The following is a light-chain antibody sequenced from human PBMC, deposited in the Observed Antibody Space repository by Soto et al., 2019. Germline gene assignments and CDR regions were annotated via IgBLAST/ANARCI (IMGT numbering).Light chain of an antibody. J-gene: IGKJ2*01. CDR1: QSVSDN. V-gene: IGKV3-15*01. Sequence: EIVMTQSPATLSVSPGERVTLSCRASQSVSDNLAWYQQKPGQAPRLLIYGASTRATTTPARFSGSGSGTALTLTISSLQSEDFAVYFCQQSNNWPYTFGQGTKLDIK. CDR2: GAS. CDR3: QQSNNWPYT.